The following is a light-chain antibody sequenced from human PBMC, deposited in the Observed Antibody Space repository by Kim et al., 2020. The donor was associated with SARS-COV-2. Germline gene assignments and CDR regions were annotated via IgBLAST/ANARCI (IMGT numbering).Light chain of an antibody. CDR3: CSYAGRSTFVV. CDR2: EVN. CDR1: SSDIGVYNL. J-gene: IGLJ2*01. Sequence: LTQPASVSGSPGQSITISCTGTSSDIGVYNLVSWYQHRPGEPPKLRIYEVNKRPSGLSERFSGSKSGDTASLTISGLQAEDEGDYYCCSYAGRSTFVVFGGGTQLTVL. V-gene: IGLV2-23*02.